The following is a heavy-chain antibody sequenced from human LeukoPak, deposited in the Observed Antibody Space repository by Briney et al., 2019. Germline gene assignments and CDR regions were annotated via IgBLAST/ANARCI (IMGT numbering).Heavy chain of an antibody. CDR1: GGTFCSYA. V-gene: IGHV1-69*13. Sequence: VASVTVSCKASGGTFCSYAISWVGQAAGQGLDWMGGIIPIFGTANYAQKFQGRVTITADQSTSTAYMELSSLRSEDTPVYYCATATSGLRYCSGGSCARSGAFAIWGQGQMVTVSS. D-gene: IGHD2-15*01. J-gene: IGHJ3*02. CDR2: IIPIFGTA. CDR3: ATATSGLRYCSGGSCARSGAFAI.